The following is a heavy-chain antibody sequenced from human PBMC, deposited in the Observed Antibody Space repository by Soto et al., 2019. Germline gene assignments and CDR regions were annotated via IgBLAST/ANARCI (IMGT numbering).Heavy chain of an antibody. CDR2: LSYDESNN. D-gene: IGHD2-8*01. Sequence: QVQLVESGGGVVQPGRSLRLSCAASGFTFSSYAMHWAGRPQAKGWDWWAVLSYDESNNYYADSVKGGFTISRDNSKNTLYVQMNSLRPEDTAVYYCARAPDIVLIRAYYYYGMDVWGQGTTVTVSS. CDR3: ARAPDIVLIRAYYYYGMDV. V-gene: IGHV3-30-3*01. CDR1: GFTFSSYA. J-gene: IGHJ6*02.